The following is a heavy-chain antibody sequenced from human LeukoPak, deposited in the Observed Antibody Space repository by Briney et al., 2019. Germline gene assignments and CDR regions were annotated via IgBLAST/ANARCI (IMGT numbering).Heavy chain of an antibody. CDR2: ISGSGGST. V-gene: IGHV3-23*01. J-gene: IGHJ3*02. Sequence: PGGSLRLSCAASGFTFSSYAMSWVRQAPGKGLEWVSAISGSGGSTYYADSVKGRFTISRDNSRNTLYLQMNSLRAEDTAVYYCAKCSGLAVPAAIGDAFDIWGQGTMVTVSS. CDR3: AKCSGLAVPAAIGDAFDI. D-gene: IGHD2-2*01. CDR1: GFTFSSYA.